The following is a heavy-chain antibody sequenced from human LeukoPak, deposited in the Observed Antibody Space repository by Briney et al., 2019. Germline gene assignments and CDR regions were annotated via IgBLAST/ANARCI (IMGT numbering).Heavy chain of an antibody. J-gene: IGHJ6*02. D-gene: IGHD6-25*01. V-gene: IGHV4-59*01. Sequence: PSETLSLTCTVSGGSISSYYWSWIRRPPGKGLEWIGYIYYSRSTNYNPSLKSRVTISVDTSKNQFSLKLSSVTAADTAVYYCARGSDGYPVDVWGQGTTVTVSS. CDR2: IYYSRST. CDR1: GGSISSYY. CDR3: ARGSDGYPVDV.